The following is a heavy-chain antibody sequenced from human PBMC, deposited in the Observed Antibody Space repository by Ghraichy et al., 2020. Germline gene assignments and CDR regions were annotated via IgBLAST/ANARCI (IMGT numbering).Heavy chain of an antibody. J-gene: IGHJ6*02. CDR1: GYTFTNYG. CDR3: AREIGFIPWHAMDV. CDR2: ISPYNGAT. Sequence: ASVKVSCKASGYTFTNYGITWLRQAPGQGLEWMGWISPYNGATRYAQKVQGRVTLTTDTATTTAYMELRNLRSDDTAMYYCAREIGFIPWHAMDVWGQGTTVTVSS. V-gene: IGHV1-18*01. D-gene: IGHD2-21*01.